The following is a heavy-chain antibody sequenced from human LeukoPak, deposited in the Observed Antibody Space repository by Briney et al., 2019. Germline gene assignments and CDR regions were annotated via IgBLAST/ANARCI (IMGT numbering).Heavy chain of an antibody. CDR1: GYSVSSGYY. J-gene: IGHJ4*02. CDR3: TRDEYGSVD. D-gene: IGHD4-17*01. V-gene: IGHV4-38-2*02. CDR2: VYHTGTT. Sequence: TSETLSLTCVVSGYSVSSGYYWGWIRQSPGKGLEWIASVYHTGTTYYNPSLKSRASISVNMSKNHVSLRLTSVTAADTAMYYCTRDEYGSVDWGQGILVTVFS.